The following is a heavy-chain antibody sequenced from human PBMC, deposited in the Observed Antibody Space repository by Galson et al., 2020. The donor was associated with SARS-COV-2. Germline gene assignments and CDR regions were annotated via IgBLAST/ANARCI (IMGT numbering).Heavy chain of an antibody. CDR3: ARHRNGCYDGTCYGPGWFDP. J-gene: IGHJ5*02. V-gene: IGHV4-39*07. CDR2: IYYTGST. CDR1: GGSITTNNYY. D-gene: IGHD2-15*01. Sequence: SETLYLTCTVSGGSITTNNYYWGWVRQAPGKGLEWIAIIYYTGSTYYNPSLKTRVTISIDRSKNQFSLRLTSVTAADTAVYFCARHRNGCYDGTCYGPGWFDPWGPGTLVTVSS.